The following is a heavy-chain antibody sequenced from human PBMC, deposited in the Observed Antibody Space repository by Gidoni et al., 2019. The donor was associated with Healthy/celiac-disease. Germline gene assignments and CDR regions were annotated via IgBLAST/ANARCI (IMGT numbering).Heavy chain of an antibody. D-gene: IGHD3-22*01. CDR3: ARAGEYYYDSSGSSPDIYGMDV. J-gene: IGHJ6*02. CDR1: GYTFTSYY. Sequence: QVQLVQSGAEVKKPGASVKVSCKASGYTFTSYYMHWVRQAPGQGLEWMGIINPSDGSTSYAQKFQGRVTMTREPSTSTVYMELSSLRSEDTAVYYCARAGEYYYDSSGSSPDIYGMDVWGQGTTVTVSS. V-gene: IGHV1-46*01. CDR2: INPSDGST.